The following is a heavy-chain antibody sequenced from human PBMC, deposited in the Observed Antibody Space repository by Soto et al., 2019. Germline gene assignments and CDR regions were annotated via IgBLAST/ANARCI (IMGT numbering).Heavy chain of an antibody. CDR2: ISWNSGSI. Sequence: GGSLRLSCAASGFTFDDYAMHWVRQAPGKGLEWVSGISWNSGSIGYADSVKGRFTISRDNAKNSLYLQMNSLRAEDTALYYCAKDMRGSLYYDFWSGYNYWGQGTLVTVSS. CDR3: AKDMRGSLYYDFWSGYNY. J-gene: IGHJ4*02. D-gene: IGHD3-3*01. CDR1: GFTFDDYA. V-gene: IGHV3-9*01.